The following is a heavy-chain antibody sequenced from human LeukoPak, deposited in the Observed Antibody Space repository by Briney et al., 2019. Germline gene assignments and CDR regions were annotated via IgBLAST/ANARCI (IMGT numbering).Heavy chain of an antibody. J-gene: IGHJ3*02. V-gene: IGHV3-30*09. CDR1: GFTFSSYA. Sequence: GGSLRLSCAASGFTFSSYATHWVRQAPGKGLEWVAVISYDGSNKYYADSVKGRFAISRDNSKNTLYLQMNSLRAEDTAVYYCASDVSYGAFDIWGQGTMVTVSS. CDR2: ISYDGSNK. D-gene: IGHD3-16*01. CDR3: ASDVSYGAFDI.